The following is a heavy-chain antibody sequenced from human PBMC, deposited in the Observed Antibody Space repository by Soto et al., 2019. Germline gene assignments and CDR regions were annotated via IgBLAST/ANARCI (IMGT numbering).Heavy chain of an antibody. V-gene: IGHV1-69*02. D-gene: IGHD1-26*01. CDR3: ARMAGSYSPLDY. CDR2: IIPILGIA. CDR1: GGTFSSYT. Sequence: QVQLVQSGAEVKKPGSSVKVSCKASGGTFSSYTISWVRQAPGQGLEWMGRIIPILGIANYAQKFQGRVTITADKSMSTAYMELSSLRSEDTAVYYCARMAGSYSPLDYWGQGTLVTVSS. J-gene: IGHJ4*02.